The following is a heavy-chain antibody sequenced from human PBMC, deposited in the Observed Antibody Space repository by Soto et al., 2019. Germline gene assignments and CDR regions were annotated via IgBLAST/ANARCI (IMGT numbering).Heavy chain of an antibody. D-gene: IGHD1-1*01. CDR2: IYYSGST. Sequence: PSETLSLTCTVSGGSISSYYWSWIRQPPGKGLEWIGYIYYSGSTNYNPTLKSRVTISVDTSKNQFSLKLSSVTAADTAVYYCARTLTPESTVDYWGQGTLVTVSS. CDR3: ARTLTPESTVDY. V-gene: IGHV4-59*01. CDR1: GGSISSYY. J-gene: IGHJ4*02.